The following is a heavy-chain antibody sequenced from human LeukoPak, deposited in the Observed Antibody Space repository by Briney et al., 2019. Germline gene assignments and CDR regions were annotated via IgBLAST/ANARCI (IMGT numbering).Heavy chain of an antibody. CDR2: ISGSGGST. CDR3: ARAGGWLDY. V-gene: IGHV3-23*01. CDR1: GFTFSSYA. D-gene: IGHD6-19*01. Sequence: GGSLRLSCAASGFTFSSYAMSWVRQAPGKGLEWLSAISGSGGSTYYADSVQGRFTISRDNAKNSLYLQMNSLRVEDTAVYYCARAGGWLDYWGQGTLVTVSS. J-gene: IGHJ4*02.